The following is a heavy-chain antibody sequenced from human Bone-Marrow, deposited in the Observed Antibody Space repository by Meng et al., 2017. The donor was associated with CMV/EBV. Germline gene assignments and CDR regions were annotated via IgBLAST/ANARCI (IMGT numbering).Heavy chain of an antibody. CDR2: MNPNSGNT. V-gene: IGHV1-8*01. J-gene: IGHJ5*02. D-gene: IGHD2-2*02. Sequence: ASVKASCKASGYTLTSYDINWVRQATGQGLEWMGWMNPNSGNTGYAQKFQGRVTMTRNTSISTAYMELGRLRSDDTAVFYCARVYCSTTSCYSLDPWGQRTLVTVSS. CDR1: GYTLTSYD. CDR3: ARVYCSTTSCYSLDP.